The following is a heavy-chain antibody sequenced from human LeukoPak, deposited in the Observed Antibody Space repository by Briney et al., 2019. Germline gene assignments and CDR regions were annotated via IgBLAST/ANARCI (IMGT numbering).Heavy chain of an antibody. CDR1: GYTFTSYG. CDR2: ISAYNGNT. Sequence: ASVKVSCKASGYTFTSYGISWVRQAPGQGLEWMGWISAYNGNTNYAQKLQGRVTMTTDTSTSTAYMELRSLRSDDTDVYYCARGYCSGVSCLPRPYYFDYWGQGTLVTVSS. V-gene: IGHV1-18*01. J-gene: IGHJ4*02. CDR3: ARGYCSGVSCLPRPYYFDY. D-gene: IGHD2-15*01.